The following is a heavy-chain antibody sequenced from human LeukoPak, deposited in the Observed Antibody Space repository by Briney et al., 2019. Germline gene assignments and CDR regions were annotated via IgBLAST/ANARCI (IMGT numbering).Heavy chain of an antibody. J-gene: IGHJ3*02. Sequence: SQTLSLTCTVSGGSISSGSYYWSWIRQPAGKGLEWIGRIYTSGSTNYNPSLKSRVTISVDTSKNQFSLKLSSVTAADTAVYYCARDPNSGSYGVNAFDIWGQGTMVTVSS. CDR2: IYTSGST. CDR3: ARDPNSGSYGVNAFDI. CDR1: GGSISSGSYY. V-gene: IGHV4-61*02. D-gene: IGHD1-26*01.